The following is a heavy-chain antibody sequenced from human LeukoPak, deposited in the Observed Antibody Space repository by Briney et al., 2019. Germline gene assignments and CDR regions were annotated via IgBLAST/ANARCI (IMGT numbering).Heavy chain of an antibody. CDR2: FDPEDGET. J-gene: IGHJ4*02. D-gene: IGHD1-26*01. Sequence: ASVKVSCKVSGYTLTELSMHWLRQAPGKGLEWMGGFDPEDGETIYAQKFQGRVTMTEDTSTDTAYMELSGLRSEDTAVYYCATDTTEWWELPTIDYWGQGTLVTVSS. V-gene: IGHV1-24*01. CDR1: GYTLTELS. CDR3: ATDTTEWWELPTIDY.